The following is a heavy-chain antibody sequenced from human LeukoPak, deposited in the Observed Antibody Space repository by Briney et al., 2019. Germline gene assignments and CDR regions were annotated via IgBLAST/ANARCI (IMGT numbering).Heavy chain of an antibody. D-gene: IGHD3-22*01. Sequence: SGTLSLTCAVSGGSISSGNWWSWVRQPPGKGLEWIGVIYHSGSTNYNPSLKSRVTISIDKSKNQFSLKLKSVTAADTAVYYCARGGHYYDSSGYYDLPFDYWGQGTLVTVSS. CDR2: IYHSGST. V-gene: IGHV4-4*02. J-gene: IGHJ4*02. CDR3: ARGGHYYDSSGYYDLPFDY. CDR1: GGSISSGNW.